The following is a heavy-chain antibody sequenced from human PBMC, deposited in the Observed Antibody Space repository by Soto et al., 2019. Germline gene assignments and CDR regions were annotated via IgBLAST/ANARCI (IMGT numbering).Heavy chain of an antibody. CDR1: GLTTSGNHY. J-gene: IGHJ3*01. Sequence: DVQLVESGGVLIQPGESLRLSFAAFGLTTSGNHYVAWVRQAPGQGLEWVSGLYDVAGSFYADSVRGRVTTSSDSSKTTVYLQMNDRRPDDTAVYYCTTWHEREHAYDVWGEVTTMTVSS. CDR3: TTWHEREHAYDV. CDR2: LYDVAGS. V-gene: IGHV3-53*01. D-gene: IGHD1-1*01.